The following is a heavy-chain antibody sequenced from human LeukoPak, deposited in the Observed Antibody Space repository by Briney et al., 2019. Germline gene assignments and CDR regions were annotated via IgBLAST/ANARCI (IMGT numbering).Heavy chain of an antibody. Sequence: GGSLRLSCAASGFTLSSYAMTWVRQAPGKGLEWVSGISATGGSTYSADSVQGRFTISRDNSKNTLYLQMNSLRAEDTAVYYCAKEHSSGWYVIFDSWGQGTLVTVSS. CDR2: ISATGGST. V-gene: IGHV3-23*01. J-gene: IGHJ4*02. CDR3: AKEHSSGWYVIFDS. D-gene: IGHD6-19*01. CDR1: GFTLSSYA.